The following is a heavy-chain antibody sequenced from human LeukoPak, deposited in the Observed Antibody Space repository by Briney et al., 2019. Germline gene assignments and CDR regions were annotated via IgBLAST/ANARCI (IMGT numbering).Heavy chain of an antibody. J-gene: IGHJ4*02. V-gene: IGHV3-21*01. CDR2: ISSSSSYI. D-gene: IGHD5-12*01. CDR3: AREERDTVATTGFDY. Sequence: GGSLRLSCAASGFTFSSYSMNWVRQAPGKGLEWVSSISSSSSYIYYADSVKGRFTISRDNAKNSLYLQMNSLRAEDTAVYYCAREERDTVATTGFDYWGQGTLVTVSS. CDR1: GFTFSSYS.